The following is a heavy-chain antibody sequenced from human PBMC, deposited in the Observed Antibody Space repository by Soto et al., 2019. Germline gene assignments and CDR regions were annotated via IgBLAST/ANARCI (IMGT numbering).Heavy chain of an antibody. V-gene: IGHV4-38-2*01. Sequence: SETMSLTCAVSGYSIRSGYFWGWIRQPPGKGLEWIGSMYHSGITYYNLSLKSRVTISVDTSKHQFSRKLSSATAADTAVYYCARSMYSTSAQLYYGMDVWGQGTTVTVSS. J-gene: IGHJ6*02. CDR1: GYSIRSGYF. CDR3: ARSMYSTSAQLYYGMDV. CDR2: MYHSGIT. D-gene: IGHD6-6*01.